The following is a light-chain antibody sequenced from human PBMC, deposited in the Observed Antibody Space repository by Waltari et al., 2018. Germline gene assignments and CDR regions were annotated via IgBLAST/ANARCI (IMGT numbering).Light chain of an antibody. CDR2: DVS. J-gene: IGLJ2*01. Sequence: HSALTQPASVSGSPGQSITIPCSGSSSAVGGYNYVSWYLQYPGQAPKLIIYDVSQRPSEISDRFSGSKSGSTASLTISGLQAEDEADYYCSSYTSSNTVVFGGGTKVTVL. CDR3: SSYTSSNTVV. CDR1: SSAVGGYNY. V-gene: IGLV2-14*03.